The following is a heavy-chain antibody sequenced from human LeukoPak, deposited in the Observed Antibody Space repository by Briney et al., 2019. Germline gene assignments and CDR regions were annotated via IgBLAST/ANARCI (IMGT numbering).Heavy chain of an antibody. CDR2: IGSSGDFI. D-gene: IGHD3-22*01. CDR1: GFTFSDYS. J-gene: IGHJ6*03. Sequence: GGSLRLSCAASGFTFSDYSLNWVRQAPGKGLEWVSSIGSSGDFIYYADSVKGRFTISRDNAKKSLFLEMNSLRAEDTALYFCARETIPLSVPDDSGSHYYYYYMDVWGKGTTVTVSS. CDR3: ARETIPLSVPDDSGSHYYYYYMDV. V-gene: IGHV3-21*01.